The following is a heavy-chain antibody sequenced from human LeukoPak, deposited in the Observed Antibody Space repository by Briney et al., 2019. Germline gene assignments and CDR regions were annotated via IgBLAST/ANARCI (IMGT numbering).Heavy chain of an antibody. J-gene: IGHJ4*02. CDR3: ARGDNWNYQP. V-gene: IGHV4-30-4*01. CDR1: GGSIRSGDYY. Sequence: SETLSLTCTVSGGSIRSGDYYWRWIRQPPGRGLEWIGYIYYSGSTYYNPSLKSRVTISVDTSKNQFSLKLSSVTAADTAVYYCARGDNWNYQPWGQGTLVTVSS. D-gene: IGHD1-7*01. CDR2: IYYSGST.